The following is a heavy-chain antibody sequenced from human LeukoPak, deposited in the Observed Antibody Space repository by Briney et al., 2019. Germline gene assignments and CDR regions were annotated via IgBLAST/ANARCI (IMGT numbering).Heavy chain of an antibody. V-gene: IGHV4-34*01. CDR1: GGSFSGYY. J-gene: IGHJ5*02. D-gene: IGHD6-13*01. CDR2: INHSGST. CDR3: ARGGSSSWYAKNSSGWPRKHNWFDP. Sequence: SETLSLTCAVYGGSFSGYYWSWIRQPPGKGLEWIGEINHSGSTNYNPSLKSRVTISVDTSKNQFSLKPSSVTAADTAVYYCARGGSSSWYAKNSSGWPRKHNWFDPWGQGTLVTVSS.